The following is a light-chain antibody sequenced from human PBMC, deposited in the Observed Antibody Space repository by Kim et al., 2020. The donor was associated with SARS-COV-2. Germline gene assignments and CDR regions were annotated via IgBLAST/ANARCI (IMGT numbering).Light chain of an antibody. CDR1: QSISNW. Sequence: DIQMTQSPSTLSASVVDRVTITCRASQSISNWLAWYQQKPGKGPNLLIYKASSLESGVPSRFSGSGSGTDFTLTISSLQPDDFATYYCQQYDSYPWTFGQGTKVDIK. J-gene: IGKJ1*01. CDR2: KAS. CDR3: QQYDSYPWT. V-gene: IGKV1-5*03.